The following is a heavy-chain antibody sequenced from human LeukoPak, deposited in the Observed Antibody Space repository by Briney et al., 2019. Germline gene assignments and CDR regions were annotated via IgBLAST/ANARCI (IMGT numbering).Heavy chain of an antibody. Sequence: GASLRLSRAASGFTFRNYAMSWVRQAPGKGLEWVSAISGSGGSTYYADSVKGRFTISRDNSKNTLYLQMNSLRAEDTAVYYCAKVADTNYDYVWGINFDYWGQGTLVTVSS. CDR2: ISGSGGST. J-gene: IGHJ4*02. CDR1: GFTFRNYA. CDR3: AKVADTNYDYVWGINFDY. D-gene: IGHD3-16*01. V-gene: IGHV3-23*01.